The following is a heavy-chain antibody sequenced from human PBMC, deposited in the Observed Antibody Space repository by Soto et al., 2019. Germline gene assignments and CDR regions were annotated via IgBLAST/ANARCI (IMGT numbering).Heavy chain of an antibody. CDR2: IYYSGST. CDR1: GGSISSGGYY. J-gene: IGHJ6*02. V-gene: IGHV4-31*03. Sequence: SETLSLTCTVSGGSISSGGYYWSWIRQHPGKGLEWIGYIYYSGSTYYNPSLKGRVTISVDTSKNQFSLKLSSVTAADTAVYYCARDQVNWGYYYYYYGMDVWGQGTTVTAP. CDR3: ARDQVNWGYYYYYYGMDV. D-gene: IGHD3-16*01.